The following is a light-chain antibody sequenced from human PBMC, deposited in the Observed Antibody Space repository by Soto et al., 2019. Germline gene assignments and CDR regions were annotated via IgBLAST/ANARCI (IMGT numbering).Light chain of an antibody. V-gene: IGKV3-20*01. CDR1: QSFTSSY. CDR3: QQYGSSRQT. CDR2: GAS. Sequence: EIVLTQSPGTLSLSPGERATLSCRASQSFTSSYLAWYQQKPGQAPRLLIYGASSRATGIPDRFTGSGSGTGFTLTISRLEPEDFAVYYCQQYGSSRQTFGQGTYVDI. J-gene: IGKJ1*01.